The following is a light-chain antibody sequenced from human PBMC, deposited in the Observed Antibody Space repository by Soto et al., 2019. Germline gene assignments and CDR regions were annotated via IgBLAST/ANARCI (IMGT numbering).Light chain of an antibody. J-gene: IGKJ5*01. CDR3: QQYGSSPPT. CDR1: QSVSSNF. V-gene: IGKV3-20*01. Sequence: EIVLAQSPGTLSLSQGERASLSCRASQSVSSNFLAWYQKKPGQAPRLLIYGASSRSTGIPARFSGSGSGTDFTLTISRLEPEDFAVYYCQQYGSSPPTFGQGTRLEIK. CDR2: GAS.